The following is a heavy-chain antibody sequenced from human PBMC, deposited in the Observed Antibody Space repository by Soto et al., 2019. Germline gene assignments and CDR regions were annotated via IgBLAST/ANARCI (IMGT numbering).Heavy chain of an antibody. CDR2: ISSSISYI. CDR3: ARDLGYCTNGVCSKTNWFDP. D-gene: IGHD2-8*01. CDR1: GFTFSSYS. Sequence: GGSLRLSCAASGFTFSSYSMNWVRQAPGKGLERVSSISSSISYIYYADSVKGRFTISRDNAKNSLYLQMNSLRAEDTAVYYCARDLGYCTNGVCSKTNWFDPWGQGTLVTVSS. V-gene: IGHV3-21*01. J-gene: IGHJ5*02.